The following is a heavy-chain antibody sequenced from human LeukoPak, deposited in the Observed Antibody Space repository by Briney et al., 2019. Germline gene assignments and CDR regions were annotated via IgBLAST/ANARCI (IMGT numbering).Heavy chain of an antibody. CDR2: IYTSGNT. CDR3: ASLSIGPSPYFYYYMDV. V-gene: IGHV4-4*09. CDR1: GASIDSYY. J-gene: IGHJ6*03. D-gene: IGHD2-21*01. Sequence: PSETLSLTCSVSGASIDSYYWGWIRQPPGKGLEWIGYIYTSGNTIYNPSLKSSVTISMDTSKNQFSLKMRSVTAADTAVYYCASLSIGPSPYFYYYMDVWGKGTSVTVSS.